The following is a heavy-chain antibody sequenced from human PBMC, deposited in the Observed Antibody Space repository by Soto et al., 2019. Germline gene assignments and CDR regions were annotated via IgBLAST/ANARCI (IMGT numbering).Heavy chain of an antibody. Sequence: GGSLRLSCAASGFTFSSYDMHWVRQAPGRGLEWVSVIGTAGDTSYRGSVKGRFTISREKANNSLYLQMNSLLSGDMAVYYCARGFGSFYYMDVWGKGTTVTVSS. CDR3: ARGFGSFYYMDV. V-gene: IGHV3-13*01. J-gene: IGHJ6*03. CDR2: IGTAGDT. D-gene: IGHD3-10*01. CDR1: GFTFSSYD.